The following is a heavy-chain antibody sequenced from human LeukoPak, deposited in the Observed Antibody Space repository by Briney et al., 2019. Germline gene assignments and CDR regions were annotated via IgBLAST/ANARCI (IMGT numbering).Heavy chain of an antibody. V-gene: IGHV3-7*01. CDR3: ARLREIPVFGVVTKSTSYFDY. D-gene: IGHD3-3*01. J-gene: IGHJ4*02. CDR2: IKQDRSEK. Sequence: GRSLRPSCAASGFTFTNYWMGSVRQAPGKGLELVANIKQDRSEKYYVDSVKGRFTISRDNAKNSLYLQMNSLRAEDTAVYYCARLREIPVFGVVTKSTSYFDYWGQGTLVTVSS. CDR1: GFTFTNYW.